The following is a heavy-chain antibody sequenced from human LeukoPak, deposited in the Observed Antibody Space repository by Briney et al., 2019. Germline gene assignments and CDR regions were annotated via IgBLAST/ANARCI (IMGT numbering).Heavy chain of an antibody. D-gene: IGHD3-10*01. CDR1: GGSISSDNYY. J-gene: IGHJ4*02. CDR3: AKHYMGSSYNHGLDC. V-gene: IGHV4-39*01. Sequence: QTSETLSLTCTVSGGSISSDNYYWGWIRQPPGKGLEWIGSIYYSGTTYYNPSLKSRVTISVDTSKNQFSLKLSSVTAADTALYYCAKHYMGSSYNHGLDCWGQGTLVTVSS. CDR2: IYYSGTT.